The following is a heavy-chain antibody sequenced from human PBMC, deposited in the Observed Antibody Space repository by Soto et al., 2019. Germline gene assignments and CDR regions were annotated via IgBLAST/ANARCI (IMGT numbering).Heavy chain of an antibody. D-gene: IGHD3-22*01. J-gene: IGHJ3*02. CDR3: ARDYYDSSAGSGAFDI. CDR2: ISYDGSNK. V-gene: IGHV3-30-3*01. CDR1: GFTFSSYA. Sequence: QVQLVESGGGVVQPGRSLRLSCAASGFTFSSYAMHWVRQAPGKGLEWVAVISYDGSNKYYADSVKGRFTISRDNSKNTLYLQMNSLRAEDTAVYCCARDYYDSSAGSGAFDIWGQGTMVTVSS.